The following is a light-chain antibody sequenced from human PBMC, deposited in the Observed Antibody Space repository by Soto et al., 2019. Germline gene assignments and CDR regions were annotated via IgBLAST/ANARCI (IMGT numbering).Light chain of an antibody. J-gene: IGKJ1*01. V-gene: IGKV3-15*01. CDR2: GAS. CDR1: QSVSTN. CDR3: QQYNIWPRT. Sequence: EIVMTQSPATLSVSPGERATLSCRASQSVSTNLGWYQQKPGQAPRLLMYGASTRATGIPARFSGSGSGTEFTLTISSLQAEDFAVYYCQQYNIWPRTFGQGTKVDIK.